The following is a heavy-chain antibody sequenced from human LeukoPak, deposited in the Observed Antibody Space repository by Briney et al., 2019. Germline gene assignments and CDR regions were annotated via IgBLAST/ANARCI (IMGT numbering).Heavy chain of an antibody. CDR2: IWYDGSNK. CDR3: AKDLGPYDVLTVGIDY. D-gene: IGHD3-9*01. J-gene: IGHJ4*02. CDR1: GFTFSSYG. Sequence: GGSLRLSCAASGFTFSSYGMHWVRQAPGKGLEWVAVIWYDGSNKYYADSVKGRFTISRDNSKNTLYLQMNSLRAEDTAVYYCAKDLGPYDVLTVGIDYWGQGTLVTVSS. V-gene: IGHV3-33*06.